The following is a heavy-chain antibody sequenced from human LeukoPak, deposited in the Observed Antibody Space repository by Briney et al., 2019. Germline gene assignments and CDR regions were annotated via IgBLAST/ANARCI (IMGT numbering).Heavy chain of an antibody. CDR1: GFTFSSYA. Sequence: GRSLRLSRAASGFTFSSYAMHWARHAPGKGLEWVAVISYDGSNKYYADSVKGPFTNSRDNSKNTLYLQMNRLRAEDTAVYYWAGGRGLWFGELGWFDPWGQGTLVTVSS. CDR2: ISYDGSNK. CDR3: AGGRGLWFGELGWFDP. J-gene: IGHJ5*02. V-gene: IGHV3-30*04. D-gene: IGHD3-10*01.